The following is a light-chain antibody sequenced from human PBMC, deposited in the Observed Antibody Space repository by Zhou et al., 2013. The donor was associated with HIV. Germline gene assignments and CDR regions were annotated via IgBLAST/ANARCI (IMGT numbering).Light chain of an antibody. V-gene: IGKV3-11*01. J-gene: IGKJ5*01. Sequence: EIVLTQSPATLSLSPGERASLSCRASQSVSSNLAWYQQKPGQAPRLLIYDASNRATGIPARFSGSGSGTDFTLTISSLEPEDFAVYYCQQRDNWPPRITFGQGTRLEI. CDR2: DAS. CDR1: QSVSSN. CDR3: QQRDNWPPRIT.